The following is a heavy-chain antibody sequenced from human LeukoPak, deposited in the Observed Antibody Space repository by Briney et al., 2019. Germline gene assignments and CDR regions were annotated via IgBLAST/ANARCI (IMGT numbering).Heavy chain of an antibody. D-gene: IGHD1-26*01. V-gene: IGHV1-69*13. CDR1: GGTFSSYA. CDR3: ARAGQGELLPDY. CDR2: VIPIFGTA. J-gene: IGHJ4*02. Sequence: ASVKVSCKASGGTFSSYAISWVRQAPGQGLEWMGGVIPIFGTANYAQKFQGRVTITADESTSTAYMELSSLRSEDTAVYYCARAGQGELLPDYWGQGTLVTVSS.